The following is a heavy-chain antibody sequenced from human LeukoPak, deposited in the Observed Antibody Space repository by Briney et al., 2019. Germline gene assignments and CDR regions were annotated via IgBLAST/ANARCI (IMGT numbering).Heavy chain of an antibody. CDR1: GGTFSSYA. Sequence: GSSVKVSCKASGGTFSSYAISWVRQAPGQGLKWMGGIIPILGTANYAQKFEGRVTITTDESTSAAHMELSSLRSEDSAVYYCARSAGPVVVPAAIGASGYYYYMDVWDKGTTVTVSS. CDR2: IIPILGTA. CDR3: ARSAGPVVVPAAIGASGYYYYMDV. D-gene: IGHD2-2*02. J-gene: IGHJ6*03. V-gene: IGHV1-69*05.